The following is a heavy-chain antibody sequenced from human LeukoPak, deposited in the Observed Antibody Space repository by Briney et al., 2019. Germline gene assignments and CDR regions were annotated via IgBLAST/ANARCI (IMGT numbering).Heavy chain of an antibody. V-gene: IGHV1-18*01. CDR2: INPYNGNR. Sequence: ASMKVSCKASGYNFNNCGISWMRQAPGQGLEWMGWINPYNGNRNYAQKYQGRVTMTTDTSTSTAYMELGSLRSDDTAVYYCARGGQDYWGQGTLVTVSS. CDR1: GYNFNNCG. CDR3: ARGGQDY. J-gene: IGHJ4*02.